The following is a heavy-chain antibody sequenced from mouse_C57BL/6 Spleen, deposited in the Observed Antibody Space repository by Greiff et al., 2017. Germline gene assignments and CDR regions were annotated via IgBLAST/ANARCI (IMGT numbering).Heavy chain of an antibody. D-gene: IGHD1-1*01. CDR1: GYTFTSYW. V-gene: IGHV1-69*01. J-gene: IGHJ1*03. Sequence: QVQLKQPGAELVMPGASVKLSCKASGYTFTSYWMHWVKQRPGQGLEWIGEIDPSDSYTNYNQKFKGKSTLTVDKSSSTAYMQLSSLTSEDSAVYYCARKYGSSSWYFDVWGTGTTVTVSA. CDR2: IDPSDSYT. CDR3: ARKYGSSSWYFDV.